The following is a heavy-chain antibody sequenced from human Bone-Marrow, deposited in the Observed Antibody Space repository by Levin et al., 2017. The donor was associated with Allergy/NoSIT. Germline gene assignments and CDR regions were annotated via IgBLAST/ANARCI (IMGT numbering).Heavy chain of an antibody. CDR3: ARGSWGLGDGSANHYYHYYYGLDV. CDR1: GFTFTDHW. D-gene: IGHD4-17*01. V-gene: IGHV3-74*01. Sequence: GESLKISCAASGFTFTDHWIHWVRQGPGKGLVWTARINSDGISTSYADVVKGRFTISRDNARNTVFLEMNGLRVEDTAVYYCARGSWGLGDGSANHYYHYYYGLDVWGQGTTVTVSS. J-gene: IGHJ6*02. CDR2: INSDGIST.